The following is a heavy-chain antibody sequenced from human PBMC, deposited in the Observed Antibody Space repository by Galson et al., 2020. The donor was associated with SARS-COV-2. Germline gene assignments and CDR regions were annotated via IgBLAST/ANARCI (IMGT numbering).Heavy chain of an antibody. V-gene: IGHV4-39*01. Sequence: ETSETLLLHCTVAGGSIRSCSSYWGWIRQPQGKGRAGIGSIYFRRSTYYKPSLKSRVTISVDTSKNQCSRKLSSVTVADSSVYYCARHGGPGSIFGFDPCGQGTLVTVSS. CDR2: IYFRRST. CDR1: GGSIRSCSSY. CDR3: ARHGGPGSIFGFDP. J-gene: IGHJ5*02. D-gene: IGHD3-3*01.